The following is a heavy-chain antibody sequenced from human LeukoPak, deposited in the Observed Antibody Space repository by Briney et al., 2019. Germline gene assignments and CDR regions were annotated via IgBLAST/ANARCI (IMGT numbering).Heavy chain of an antibody. CDR2: IHRSGSP. V-gene: IGHV4-4*02. CDR3: AREILGGFNPGAY. Sequence: SETLSLTCTVSLDSTTSNFWSWVRQPPGKGLEWIGEIHRSGSPNYNPSLQSWVTIPIDRSRNQIVLELSSVTAADTAVYYCAREILGGFNPGAYWGQGTLVTVSS. CDR1: LDSTTSNF. J-gene: IGHJ4*02. D-gene: IGHD1-14*01.